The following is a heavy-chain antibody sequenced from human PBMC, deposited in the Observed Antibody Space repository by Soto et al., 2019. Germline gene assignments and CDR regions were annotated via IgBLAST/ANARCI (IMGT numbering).Heavy chain of an antibody. CDR2: IIPIFGTA. CDR1: VVTFTSLH. V-gene: IGHV1-69*13. D-gene: IGHD3-22*01. Sequence: SVKVSCKASVVTFTSLHTRWVRQDPGKGLEWMGGIIPIFGTANYAQKFQGRVTITADESTSTAYMELSSLRSEDTAVYYCARDLPDYYDSSGYYDAFDIWG. CDR3: ARDLPDYYDSSGYYDAFDI. J-gene: IGHJ3*02.